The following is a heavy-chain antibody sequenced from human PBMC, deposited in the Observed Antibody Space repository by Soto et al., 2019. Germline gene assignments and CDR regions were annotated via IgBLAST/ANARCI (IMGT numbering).Heavy chain of an antibody. CDR2: IYYSGST. V-gene: IGHV4-59*01. Sequence: SETLSLTCTVSGGSISSYYWSWIRQPPGKGLEWIGYIYYSGSTNYNPSLKSRVTISVDSSKNQFSLKLSSVTAADTAVYYCARDLAARPGWFDPWGQGTLVTVSS. J-gene: IGHJ5*02. CDR1: GGSISSYY. D-gene: IGHD6-6*01. CDR3: ARDLAARPGWFDP.